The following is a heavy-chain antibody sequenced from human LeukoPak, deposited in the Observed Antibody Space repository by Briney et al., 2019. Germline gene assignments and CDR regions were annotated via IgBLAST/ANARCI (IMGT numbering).Heavy chain of an antibody. CDR2: INSDGTST. CDR1: GFTFRDFW. CDR3: ARGRYFYDY. Sequence: GGSLRLSRVHSGFTFRDFWRHGVRQAPGKGLVWVSRINSDGTSTIYADSVKGRLTISRDNDKNTLYLQMNSLRAEDTAVYYCARGRYFYDYWGQGTLVTVSS. V-gene: IGHV3-74*01. D-gene: IGHD3-9*01. J-gene: IGHJ4*02.